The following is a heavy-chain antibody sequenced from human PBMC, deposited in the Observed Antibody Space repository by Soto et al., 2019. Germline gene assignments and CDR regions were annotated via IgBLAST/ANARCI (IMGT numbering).Heavy chain of an antibody. CDR3: ASMGPLDTAMVSY. CDR2: INHSGST. V-gene: IGHV4-34*01. J-gene: IGHJ4*02. D-gene: IGHD5-18*01. CDR1: GGSFSGYY. Sequence: QVQLQQWGAGLLKPSETLSLTCAVYGGSFSGYYWSWIRQPPGKGLEWIGEINHSGSTNYNPSLKSRVTISVDTSKNQFSLKLSSVTAADTAVYYCASMGPLDTAMVSYWGQGTLVTVSS.